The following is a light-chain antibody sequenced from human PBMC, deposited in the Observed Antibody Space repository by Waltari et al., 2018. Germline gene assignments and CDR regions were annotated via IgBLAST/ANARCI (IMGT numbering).Light chain of an antibody. Sequence: DIVLTQSPDSLALSLGERAPIRCTSSQNILYNFRNMSYLAWYHQKPGQSPKLLFYWASTRKSGVPDRFSGSGSGAYFALTISSLQAEDVAVYYCQQYYSTPWTFGQGTRVEVK. V-gene: IGKV4-1*01. CDR3: QQYYSTPWT. CDR1: QNILYNFRNMSY. CDR2: WAS. J-gene: IGKJ1*01.